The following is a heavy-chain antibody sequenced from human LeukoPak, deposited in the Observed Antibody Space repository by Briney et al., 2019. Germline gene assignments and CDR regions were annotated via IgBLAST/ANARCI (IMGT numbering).Heavy chain of an antibody. CDR1: GGSISSGGYY. Sequence: PSETLSLTCAVSGGSISSGGYYWSWIRQHPGKGLEWIGYIYYSGSTYYNPSLKSRVTISVDTSKNQFSLKLSSVTAADTAVYYCASHYGGYKAGFDYWGQGTLVTVSS. D-gene: IGHD5-12*01. CDR2: IYYSGST. CDR3: ASHYGGYKAGFDY. J-gene: IGHJ4*02. V-gene: IGHV4-31*11.